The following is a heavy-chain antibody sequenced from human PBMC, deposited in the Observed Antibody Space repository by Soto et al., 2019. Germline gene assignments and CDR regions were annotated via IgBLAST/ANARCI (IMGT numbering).Heavy chain of an antibody. CDR1: GFTFGDYA. CDR2: IRSNTYGGTT. Sequence: EVQLVESGGDLVQPGRSLRLSCTTSGFTFGDYAMSWFRQAPGKGLEWIGYIRSNTYGGTTEYAASVKGRFTISRDDSKRVAHLQMNSLETEETAVYFCARRKYLDYWGQGTLVTVSS. J-gene: IGHJ4*02. CDR3: ARRKYLDY. D-gene: IGHD6-6*01. V-gene: IGHV3-49*03.